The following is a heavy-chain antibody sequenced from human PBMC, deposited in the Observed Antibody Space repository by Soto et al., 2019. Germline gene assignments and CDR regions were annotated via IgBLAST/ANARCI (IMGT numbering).Heavy chain of an antibody. J-gene: IGHJ4*02. D-gene: IGHD3-10*01. CDR3: ARLLSWFGELNDY. CDR1: GFTLRSYE. V-gene: IGHV3-48*03. CDR2: ISSSGTTI. Sequence: PGGSLRLSCAVSGFTLRSYEMNWVRQAPGKGLEWVSYISSSGTTIYYADSVKGRFTISRDNAKNSLYLQMNSLRAEDTAVYYCARLLSWFGELNDYWGQGTLVTVS.